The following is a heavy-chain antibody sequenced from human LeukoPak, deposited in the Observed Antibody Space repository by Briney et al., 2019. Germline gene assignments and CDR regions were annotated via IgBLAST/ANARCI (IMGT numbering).Heavy chain of an antibody. CDR1: GGSISSGGYY. V-gene: IGHV4-31*03. Sequence: SQTLSLTCTVSGGSISSGGYYWSWIRQHPGEGLEWIGYIYYSGSTYYNPSLKSRVTISVDTSKNQFSLKLSSVTAADTAVYYCASSRAYYYGSGSYPPFDYWGQGTLVTVSS. J-gene: IGHJ4*02. D-gene: IGHD3-10*01. CDR3: ASSRAYYYGSGSYPPFDY. CDR2: IYYSGST.